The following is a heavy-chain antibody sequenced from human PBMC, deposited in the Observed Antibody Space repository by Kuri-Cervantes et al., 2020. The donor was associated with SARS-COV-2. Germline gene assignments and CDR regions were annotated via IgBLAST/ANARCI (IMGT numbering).Heavy chain of an antibody. J-gene: IGHJ3*02. CDR2: IIPIFGTA. CDR3: ARGVGSSWYVDDAFDI. CDR1: GYRFSSYD. D-gene: IGHD6-13*01. V-gene: IGHV1-69*05. Sequence: SVKVSCKASGYRFSSYDITWVRQAPGQGLEWMGGIIPIFGTANYAQKFQGRVTITTDESTSTAYMELSSLRSEDTAVYYCARGVGSSWYVDDAFDIWGQGTMVTVSS.